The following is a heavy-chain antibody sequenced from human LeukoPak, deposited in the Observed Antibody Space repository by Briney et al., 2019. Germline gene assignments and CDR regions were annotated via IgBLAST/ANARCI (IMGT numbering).Heavy chain of an antibody. V-gene: IGHV3-30*04. Sequence: GRSLRLSCVASGFSFSTYTMNWVRQAPGKGLEWVTLISYDGFTKYSADSVKGRFTIPRDDSKNTVYLQMSSLRPDDTAVYYCARSSFFGVVPFDYWGQGTLVTVSS. J-gene: IGHJ4*02. D-gene: IGHD3-3*01. CDR3: ARSSFFGVVPFDY. CDR1: GFSFSTYT. CDR2: ISYDGFTK.